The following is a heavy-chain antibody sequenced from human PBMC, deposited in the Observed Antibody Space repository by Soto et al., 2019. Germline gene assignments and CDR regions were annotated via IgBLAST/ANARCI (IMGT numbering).Heavy chain of an antibody. CDR1: GFTFSSYG. CDR2: IWYDGSNK. V-gene: IGHV3-33*01. D-gene: IGHD3-3*01. CDR3: ARGLGGIGYYDFWSGYPYFDY. J-gene: IGHJ4*02. Sequence: GGSLRLSCAASGFTFSSYGMHWVRQAPGKGLEWVAVIWYDGSNKYYADSVKGRFTISRDNSKNTLYLQMNSLRAEDTAVYYCARGLGGIGYYDFWSGYPYFDYWGQGTLVTVSS.